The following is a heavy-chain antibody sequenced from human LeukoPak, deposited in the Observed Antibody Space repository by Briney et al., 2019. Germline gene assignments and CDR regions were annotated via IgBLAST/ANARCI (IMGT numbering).Heavy chain of an antibody. D-gene: IGHD4-23*01. CDR1: GFTFSSYA. J-gene: IGHJ5*02. CDR3: ASGGGSEQNWIDP. Sequence: PGGSLRLSCAASGFTFSSYAMNWVRQAPGKGLEWVAVISYDGSNKYYADSVKGRFTISRDNSKNTLYLQMNSLRAEDTAVYYCASGGGSEQNWIDPWGQGTLVTVSS. V-gene: IGHV3-30*04. CDR2: ISYDGSNK.